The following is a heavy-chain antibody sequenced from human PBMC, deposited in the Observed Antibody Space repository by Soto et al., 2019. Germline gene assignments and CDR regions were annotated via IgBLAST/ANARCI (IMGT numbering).Heavy chain of an antibody. V-gene: IGHV1-3*01. CDR1: GYTFTSYA. D-gene: IGHD3-10*01. CDR3: ARSTPADKGKGGYYYGSGSYDSDNWFDP. J-gene: IGHJ5*02. CDR2: INAGNGNT. Sequence: ASVKVSCKASGYTFTSYAMHWVRQAPGQRLEWMGWINAGNGNTKYSQKFQGRVTITRDTSASTAYMELSSLRSEDTAGYYCARSTPADKGKGGYYYGSGSYDSDNWFDPWGQGTLVTVSS.